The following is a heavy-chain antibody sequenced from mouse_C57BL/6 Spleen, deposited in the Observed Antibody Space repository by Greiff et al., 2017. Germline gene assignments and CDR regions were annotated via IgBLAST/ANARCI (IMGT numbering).Heavy chain of an antibody. V-gene: IGHV3-6*01. Sequence: ESGPGLVKPSQSLSLTCSVTGYSITSGYYLNWIRQFPGNKLVWMGYISYDGSNNYNPSLKNRISITRDTSKNQFFLKLNSVTTEDTATYYCARDSGDYDNFDYWGQGTTLTVSS. CDR2: ISYDGSN. CDR3: ARDSGDYDNFDY. CDR1: GYSITSGYY. J-gene: IGHJ2*01. D-gene: IGHD2-4*01.